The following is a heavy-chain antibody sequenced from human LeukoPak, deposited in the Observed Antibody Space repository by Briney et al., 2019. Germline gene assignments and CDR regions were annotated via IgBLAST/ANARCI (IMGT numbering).Heavy chain of an antibody. J-gene: IGHJ4*02. CDR2: ISGSGGST. D-gene: IGHD3-22*01. CDR3: AKVGYYYDSSGYLFDWDY. V-gene: IGHV3-23*01. CDR1: GFTFSSYA. Sequence: GGSLRLSCAASGFTFSSYAMSWVRKTPGKGLEWVSAISGSGGSTYYADSVKGRFTISRDNSKNTLYLQMNSLRAEDTAVYYCAKVGYYYDSSGYLFDWDYWGQGTLVTVSS.